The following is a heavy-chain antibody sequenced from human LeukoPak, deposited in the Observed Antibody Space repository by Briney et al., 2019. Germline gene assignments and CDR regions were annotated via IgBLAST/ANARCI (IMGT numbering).Heavy chain of an antibody. V-gene: IGHV4-30-2*01. D-gene: IGHD1-26*01. CDR2: IYHSGST. CDR3: ARGSREAYYFDN. CDR1: GDSISSGAYS. J-gene: IGHJ4*02. Sequence: SETLSLTCAVSGDSISSGAYSWSWIRQPPEKGLEWIGYIYHSGSTYYNPSLKSRVTMSIDRSKNQFSLNLSSVTAADTAVYYCARGSREAYYFDNWGQGTLVTVSS.